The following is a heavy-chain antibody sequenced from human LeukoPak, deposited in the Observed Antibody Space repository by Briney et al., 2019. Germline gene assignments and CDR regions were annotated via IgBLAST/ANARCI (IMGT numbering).Heavy chain of an antibody. D-gene: IGHD2-8*01. CDR2: IYTSGST. Sequence: SETLSLTCTVSGGSISSYYWSWIRQPAGKGLEWIGRIYTSGSTNYNPSLKSRVTMSVDTSKNQFSLKLSSVTAAETAVYYCARDHCTKGVCVWFDPWGQGTLVTVSS. CDR3: ARDHCTKGVCVWFDP. J-gene: IGHJ5*02. CDR1: GGSISSYY. V-gene: IGHV4-4*07.